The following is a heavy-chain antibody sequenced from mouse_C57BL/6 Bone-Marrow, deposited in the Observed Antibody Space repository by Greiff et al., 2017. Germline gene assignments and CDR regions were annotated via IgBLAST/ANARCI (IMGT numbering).Heavy chain of an antibody. CDR2: IDPSDSYT. CDR1: GYTFTSYW. D-gene: IGHD3-2*02. J-gene: IGHJ4*01. CDR3: AGSVGSDCYAMDY. V-gene: IGHV1-69*01. Sequence: QVQLQQPGAELVMPGASVKLSCKASGYTFTSYWMHWVKQRPGQGLEWIGEIDPSDSYTNYTQKFKGKSTLTVDKSSSTAYMQLSSLTSEDSAVYYFAGSVGSDCYAMDYWGQGTSVTVSS.